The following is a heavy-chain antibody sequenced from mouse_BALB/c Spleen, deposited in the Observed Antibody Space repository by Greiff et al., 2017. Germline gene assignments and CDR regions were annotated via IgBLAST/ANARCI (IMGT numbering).Heavy chain of an antibody. V-gene: IGHV5-12-1*01. J-gene: IGHJ4*01. CDR1: GFAFSSYD. Sequence: EVHLVESGGGLVKPGGSLKLSCAASGFAFSSYDMSWVRQTPEKRLEWVAYISSGGGSTYYPDTVKGRFTISRDNAKNTLYLQMSSLKSEDTAMYYCARRMITTGYAMDYWGQGTSVTVSS. D-gene: IGHD2-4*01. CDR2: ISSGGGST. CDR3: ARRMITTGYAMDY.